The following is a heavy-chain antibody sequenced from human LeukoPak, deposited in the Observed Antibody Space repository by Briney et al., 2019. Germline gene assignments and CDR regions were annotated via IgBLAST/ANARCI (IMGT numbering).Heavy chain of an antibody. J-gene: IGHJ5*02. V-gene: IGHV3-30*18. CDR2: ISYDGSNT. D-gene: IGHD6-13*01. CDR1: GFIFSNYG. CDR3: AKDRGSSWFFDP. Sequence: GGSLRLSCAASGFIFSNYGIHWVRQAPGKGLEWVAVISYDGSNTYYADSVKGRFTISRDNSKNTLYLQMNSLRAEDTAVYYCAKDRGSSWFFDPWGQGTLVTVSS.